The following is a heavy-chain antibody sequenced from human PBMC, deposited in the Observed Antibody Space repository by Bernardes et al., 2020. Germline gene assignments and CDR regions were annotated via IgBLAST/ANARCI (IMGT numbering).Heavy chain of an antibody. V-gene: IGHV4-34*01. CDR1: GGSFSGYY. Sequence: SETLSLTCAVYGGSFSGYYWSWIRQPPGKGLEWIGEINHSGSTNYNPSLKSRVTISVDTSKNQFSLRLSSVTAADTAVYYCARGGRDYDSTGYRGGFIDYWGQGTLVTVSS. CDR3: ARGGRDYDSTGYRGGFIDY. D-gene: IGHD3-22*01. J-gene: IGHJ4*02. CDR2: INHSGST.